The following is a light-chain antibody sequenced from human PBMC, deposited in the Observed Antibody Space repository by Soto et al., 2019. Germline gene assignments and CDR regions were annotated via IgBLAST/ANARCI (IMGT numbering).Light chain of an antibody. J-gene: IGKJ5*01. CDR1: QRVSSY. CDR3: QHRSICRVR. Sequence: EIVLTQSPGTLSFSLGERDTLSCRASQRVSSYLAWYQQKPGLAPRLLIYDASNRATGIPARFSGSGSGTDFTLIISSLEPEDFAVYYCQHRSICRVRIGQGTRLEI. CDR2: DAS. V-gene: IGKV3-11*01.